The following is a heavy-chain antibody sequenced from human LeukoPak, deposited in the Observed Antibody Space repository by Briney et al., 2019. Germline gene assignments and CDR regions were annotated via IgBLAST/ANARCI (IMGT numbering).Heavy chain of an antibody. V-gene: IGHV4-30-4*01. CDR2: IYYSGNT. Sequence: SETLSLTCTVSGGSISSGDYYWRWIRQPPGKGLEWIGYIYYSGNTYYNPSPKSRVTISVDTSKNQFSLKLTSVTAADTAMYYCATYSSDWYPDAFDIWGQGTMVTVSS. CDR3: ATYSSDWYPDAFDI. CDR1: GGSISSGDYY. D-gene: IGHD6-19*01. J-gene: IGHJ3*02.